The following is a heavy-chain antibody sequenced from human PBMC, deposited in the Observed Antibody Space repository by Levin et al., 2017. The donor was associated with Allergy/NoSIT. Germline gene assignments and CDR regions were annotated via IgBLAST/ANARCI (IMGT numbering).Heavy chain of an antibody. CDR3: ARSVTHDAFDI. CDR2: MYHTGTT. J-gene: IGHJ3*02. CDR1: GASISSSDW. V-gene: IGHV4-4*02. D-gene: IGHD4-17*01. Sequence: SQTLSLTCAVSGASISSSDWWSWVRQTPGKGLEWIGEMYHTGTTKYNPSLKSRVTISLDKSRNQFSLTLSSVTAADTAVFYCARSVTHDAFDIWGQGTMVTVAS.